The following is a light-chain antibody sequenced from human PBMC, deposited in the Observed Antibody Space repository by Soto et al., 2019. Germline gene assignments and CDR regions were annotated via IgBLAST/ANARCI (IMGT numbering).Light chain of an antibody. V-gene: IGKV1-9*01. J-gene: IGKJ4*01. CDR2: AAS. Sequence: DIQLTQSPSFLSASVGDRVTITCRASQGISSFLAWYQQKPGKAPKLLIYAASTLESGVPSRFSGSGSGTEFTLTISSLQPEDFATYYCQRVNSYPLTFGGGTKVEIK. CDR1: QGISSF. CDR3: QRVNSYPLT.